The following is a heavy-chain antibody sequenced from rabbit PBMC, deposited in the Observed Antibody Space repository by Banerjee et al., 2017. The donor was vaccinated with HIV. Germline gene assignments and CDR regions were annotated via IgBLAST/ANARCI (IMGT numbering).Heavy chain of an antibody. CDR3: AREGFDL. CDR2: IYAGSSGST. CDR1: GFTISSNYW. J-gene: IGHJ4*01. V-gene: IGHV1S40*01. Sequence: QSLEESGGDLVKPGASLTLTCTASGFTISSNYWICWVRQAPGKGLEWIACIYAGSSGSTYYASWAKGRFTISKTSSTTVTLQMTSLTVADTATYFCAREGFDLWGQGTLVTVS.